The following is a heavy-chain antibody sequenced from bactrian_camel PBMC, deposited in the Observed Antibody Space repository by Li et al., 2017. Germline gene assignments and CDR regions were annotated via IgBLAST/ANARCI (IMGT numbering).Heavy chain of an antibody. CDR2: IDSDGTK. J-gene: IGHJ4*01. CDR1: GYTLTNNC. D-gene: IGHD6*01. V-gene: IGHV3S53*01. CDR3: AADTVRWTCSWFKTDYPH. Sequence: VQLVESGGGSVQAGGTLRPSCSASGYTLTNNCVGWFRQAPGKERKGLAAIDSDGTKSYADSEQGRLAISLDIATNTLYLQMNDLRPEDTAMYYCAADTVRWTCSWFKTDYPHWGQGTQVTVS.